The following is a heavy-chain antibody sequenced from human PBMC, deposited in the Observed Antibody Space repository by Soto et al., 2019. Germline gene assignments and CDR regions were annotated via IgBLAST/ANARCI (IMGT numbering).Heavy chain of an antibody. D-gene: IGHD2-2*01. CDR2: IKQDGSEK. CDR3: ARELIVLVPAALGWFDP. Sequence: SGGSLRLSCAASGFTFSSYWMSWVRQAPGKGLEWVANIKQDGSEKYYVDSVKGRFTISRDNAKNSLYLQMNSLRAEDTAVYYCARELIVLVPAALGWFDPWGQGTLVTVSS. V-gene: IGHV3-7*01. CDR1: GFTFSSYW. J-gene: IGHJ5*02.